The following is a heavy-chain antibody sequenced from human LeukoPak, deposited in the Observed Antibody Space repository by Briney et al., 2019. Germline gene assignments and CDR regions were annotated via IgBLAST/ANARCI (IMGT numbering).Heavy chain of an antibody. CDR3: ARHLRAGSPLFGY. CDR2: IYSSGST. J-gene: IGHJ4*02. D-gene: IGHD1-26*01. CDR1: GGSISSYY. Sequence: SETLSLTCTVSGGSISSYYWSWIRQPPGKGLEWIGYIYSSGSTNSNPSLKSRVTISVDTSKNQFSLKLSSVTAADTAVYYCARHLRAGSPLFGYWGQGALVTVSS. V-gene: IGHV4-4*09.